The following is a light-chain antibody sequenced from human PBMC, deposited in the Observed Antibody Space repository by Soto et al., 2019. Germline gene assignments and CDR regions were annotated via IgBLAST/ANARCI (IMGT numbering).Light chain of an antibody. J-gene: IGKJ1*01. CDR3: QQYTDRPRT. Sequence: EIMMTQSPATLSVSRGERGTLSCRASQSISDNLAWFQQKPGQPPRLLMYRASTRATGIPARFSGSGSGTEFTLTISSLQSEDFAVYYCQQYTDRPRTFGQGTKVDIK. V-gene: IGKV3-15*01. CDR1: QSISDN. CDR2: RAS.